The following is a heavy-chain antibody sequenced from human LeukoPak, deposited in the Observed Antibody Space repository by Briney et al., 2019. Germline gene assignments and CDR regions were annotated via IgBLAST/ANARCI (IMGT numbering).Heavy chain of an antibody. CDR2: IYYSGST. V-gene: IGHV4-39*01. J-gene: IGHJ4*02. Sequence: PSETLSLTCAVSGGSFNKYYWGWIRQPPGKGLERIGSIYYSGSTYYNPSLKSRVTISVDTSKNQFSLKLSSVTAADTAVYYCARQYYYDSSGYYLFDYWGQGTLVTVSS. CDR1: GGSFNKYY. D-gene: IGHD3-22*01. CDR3: ARQYYYDSSGYYLFDY.